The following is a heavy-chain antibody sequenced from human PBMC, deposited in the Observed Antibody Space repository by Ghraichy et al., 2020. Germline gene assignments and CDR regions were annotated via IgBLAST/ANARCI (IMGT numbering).Heavy chain of an antibody. D-gene: IGHD3-10*01. CDR3: ARDLRGLSDY. Sequence: ASVKVSCKTSGYTFTDYYIHWVRQAPGQGLEWMGRINRNNPGTTYAKKFQGRVTMTRDTSISTAYMELSSLTSDDTAVYFCARDLRGLSDYWGQGSLVTVSS. V-gene: IGHV1-2*06. J-gene: IGHJ4*02. CDR2: INRNNPGT. CDR1: GYTFTDYY.